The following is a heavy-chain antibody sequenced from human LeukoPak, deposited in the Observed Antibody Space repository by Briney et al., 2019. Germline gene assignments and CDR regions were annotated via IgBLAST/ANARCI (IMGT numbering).Heavy chain of an antibody. CDR1: GFTFSSSA. CDR3: AREGTSYYFDY. Sequence: PGGSLRLSCAASGFTFSSSAIHWVRQAPGKGLQWVAVISYDVNSKYYADSVKGRFTISRDNSKNTLYLQMNSLRPEDTAVYYCAREGTSYYFDYWGQGALVTVSP. V-gene: IGHV3-30-3*01. CDR2: ISYDVNSK. D-gene: IGHD1-7*01. J-gene: IGHJ4*02.